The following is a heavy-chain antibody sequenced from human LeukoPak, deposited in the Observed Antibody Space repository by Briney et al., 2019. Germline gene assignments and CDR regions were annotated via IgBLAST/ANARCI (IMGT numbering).Heavy chain of an antibody. V-gene: IGHV3-30*04. CDR1: GFTFSSYA. CDR3: ARVLRYFDWLPHYYYYGMDV. Sequence: GGSLRLSCAASGFTFSSYAMHWVRQAPGKGLEWVAIISFDGSNKYYADSVQGRFTISRDTSKNTLYLQMNSLRAEDTAVYYCARVLRYFDWLPHYYYYGMDVWGQGTTVTVSS. CDR2: ISFDGSNK. J-gene: IGHJ6*02. D-gene: IGHD3-9*01.